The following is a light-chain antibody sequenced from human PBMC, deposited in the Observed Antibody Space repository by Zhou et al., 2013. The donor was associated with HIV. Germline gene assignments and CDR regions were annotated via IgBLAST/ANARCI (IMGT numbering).Light chain of an antibody. V-gene: IGKV1-39*01. CDR1: QSISTY. J-gene: IGKJ1*01. CDR3: QQSYSSLWT. Sequence: DIQMTQSPSSLSASVGDRVTITCRASQSISTYLNWYQQKPGKAPKLLIYGASTLQSGVPPRFSGSGSGTDFTLTISSLQPEDFATYYCQQSYSSLWTFGQGTKVEIK. CDR2: GAS.